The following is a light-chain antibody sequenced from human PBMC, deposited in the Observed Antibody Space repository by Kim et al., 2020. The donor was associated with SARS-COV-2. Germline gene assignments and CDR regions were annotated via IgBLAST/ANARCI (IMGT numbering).Light chain of an antibody. V-gene: IGLV6-57*01. CDR2: EDN. J-gene: IGLJ2*01. CDR1: RGSIASSY. CDR3: QSYDTANQV. Sequence: GKTVTISCTRSRGSIASSYVQWYQQRPGSSPTTVIYEDNQRPSGVPGRFSGSIDTSSNSASLTVSGLKTEDEAYYYCQSYDTANQVFGGGTQLTVL.